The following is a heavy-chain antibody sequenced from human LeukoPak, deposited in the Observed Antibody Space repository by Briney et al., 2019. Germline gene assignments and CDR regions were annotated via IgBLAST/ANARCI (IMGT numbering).Heavy chain of an antibody. CDR1: GFTFSSYA. V-gene: IGHV3-23*01. CDR3: AKSPQKQSITIFASPGEDY. Sequence: GGSLRLSCAASGFTFSSYAMSWVRQAPGKGLEWVSAISGSGGSTYYADSVKGRFTISRDNSKNTLYLQMNSLRAEDTAVYYCAKSPQKQSITIFASPGEDYWGQGTLVTVSS. CDR2: ISGSGGST. J-gene: IGHJ4*02. D-gene: IGHD3-3*01.